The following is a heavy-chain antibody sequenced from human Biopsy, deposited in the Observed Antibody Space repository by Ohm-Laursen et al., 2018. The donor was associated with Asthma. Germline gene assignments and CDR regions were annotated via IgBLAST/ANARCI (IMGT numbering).Heavy chain of an antibody. V-gene: IGHV3-30*03. J-gene: IGHJ4*02. CDR2: ISYDGREK. CDR1: GFAFGNYA. CDR3: GIVVAANPFQGDC. Sequence: SLRLSCAASGFAFGNYAMHWVRQAPGKGPEWVALISYDGREKGYVDSVKGRFIISRDNFRNTVYLDISSLRIEDTAVFYCGIVVAANPFQGDCWGQGTLVTVSS. D-gene: IGHD2-15*01.